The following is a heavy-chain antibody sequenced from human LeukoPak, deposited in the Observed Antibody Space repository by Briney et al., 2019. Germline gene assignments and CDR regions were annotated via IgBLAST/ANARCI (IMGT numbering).Heavy chain of an antibody. D-gene: IGHD6-13*01. J-gene: IGHJ4*02. CDR2: TRYDGINK. CDR1: GFSFSTYG. V-gene: IGHV3-30*02. Sequence: GGSLRLSCAASGFSFSTYGMHWVRQAPGQGLEWVTFTRYDGINKYYGDSVKGRFTISRDNSKNTLYLQMNSLRAEDTAVYYCAASGPVGSNWYSLDYWGQGTLVTVSS. CDR3: AASGPVGSNWYSLDY.